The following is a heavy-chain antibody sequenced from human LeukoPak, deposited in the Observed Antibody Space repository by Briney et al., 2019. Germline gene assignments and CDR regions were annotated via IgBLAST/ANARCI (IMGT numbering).Heavy chain of an antibody. CDR1: GLTFRNYW. J-gene: IGHJ4*02. Sequence: GGSLRLSCAASGLTFRNYWMSWVRQAPGKGLEWVANIKQDGSDNFYVASVNGRFTISRDNAKNSLYLQMNTLRAEDTAIYYCATFSGAHHKTFDSWGQGTLVTVSS. CDR2: IKQDGSDN. D-gene: IGHD1-14*01. V-gene: IGHV3-7*01. CDR3: ATFSGAHHKTFDS.